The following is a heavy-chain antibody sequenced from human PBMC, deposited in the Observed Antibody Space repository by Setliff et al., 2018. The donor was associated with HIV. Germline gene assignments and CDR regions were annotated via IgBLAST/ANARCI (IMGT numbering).Heavy chain of an antibody. CDR1: GYTFTSYA. Sequence: ASVKVSCKASGYTFTSYAMHWVRQAPGQRLEWMGWSNAGNGNTKYSQEFQGRVTITRDTSASTAYMELSSLRSEDTAVYFCARGSGLLDSAFDIWGQGTPVTVSS. V-gene: IGHV1-3*02. CDR2: SNAGNGNT. CDR3: ARGSGLLDSAFDI. D-gene: IGHD2-15*01. J-gene: IGHJ3*02.